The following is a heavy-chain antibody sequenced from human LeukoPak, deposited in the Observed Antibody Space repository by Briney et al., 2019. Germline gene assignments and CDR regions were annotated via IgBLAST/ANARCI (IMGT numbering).Heavy chain of an antibody. V-gene: IGHV4-4*07. CDR1: GGSISSYY. Sequence: PSETLSLTCTVSGGSISSYYWSWIRQPAGKGLEWIGRIYTSGSTNYNPSLKSRVTISVDTSKNQFSLKLSSVTAADTAVYYCARGYCSSTSCYTRSFDYWGQGTLVTVSS. CDR2: IYTSGST. CDR3: ARGYCSSTSCYTRSFDY. D-gene: IGHD2-2*02. J-gene: IGHJ4*02.